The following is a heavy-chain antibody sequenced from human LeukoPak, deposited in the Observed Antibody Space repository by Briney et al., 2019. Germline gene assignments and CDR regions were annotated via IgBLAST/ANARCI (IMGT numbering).Heavy chain of an antibody. CDR2: FDREDRET. Sequence: ASVNVSFTRAGYSLSDFSIYGVRAAPGRGLEWMGGFDREDRETIYAQTFKGRVTMTEDTSTDTAYMELSSVRSEDTAVYFCTTSRVRPVRYLDYWGKGTAVTVSS. D-gene: IGHD4-11*01. CDR1: GYSLSDFS. J-gene: IGHJ6*04. V-gene: IGHV1-24*01. CDR3: TTSRVRPVRYLDY.